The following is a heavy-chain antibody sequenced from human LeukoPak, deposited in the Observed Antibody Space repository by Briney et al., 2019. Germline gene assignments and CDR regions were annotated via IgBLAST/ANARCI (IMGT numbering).Heavy chain of an antibody. J-gene: IGHJ6*03. V-gene: IGHV3-21*04. Sequence: GGSLRLSCAASGFTFSSYSMNWVRQAPGKGLEWVSSISSSSSYIYYADSVKGRFTISRDNAKNSLYLQMNSLRAEDTAVYYCARASPLSYYYYYMDVWGKGTTVTISS. CDR3: ARASPLSYYYYYMDV. CDR2: ISSSSSYI. D-gene: IGHD2/OR15-2a*01. CDR1: GFTFSSYS.